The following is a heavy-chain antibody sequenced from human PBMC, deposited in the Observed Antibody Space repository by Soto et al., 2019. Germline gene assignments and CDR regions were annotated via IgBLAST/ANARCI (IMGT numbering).Heavy chain of an antibody. CDR3: AKVRHSGVLRFLEWSSYGMDV. Sequence: GGSLRLSCAASGFTFSSYGMHWVRQAPGKGLEWVAVISYDGSNKYYADSVKGRFTISRDNSKNTLYLQMNSLRAEDTAVYYCAKVRHSGVLRFLEWSSYGMDVWGQGTTVTVSS. J-gene: IGHJ6*02. CDR1: GFTFSSYG. D-gene: IGHD3-3*01. CDR2: ISYDGSNK. V-gene: IGHV3-30*18.